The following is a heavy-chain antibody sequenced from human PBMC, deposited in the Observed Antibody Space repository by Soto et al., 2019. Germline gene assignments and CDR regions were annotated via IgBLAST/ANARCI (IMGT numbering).Heavy chain of an antibody. CDR1: GFTFSSYA. V-gene: IGHV3-23*01. CDR2: ISGSGGST. J-gene: IGHJ3*02. Sequence: GGSLRLSCAASGFTFSSYAMSWVRQAPGKGLEWVSAISGSGGSTYYADSVKGRFTISRDNSKNTLYLQMNSLRAEDTAVYYCAKVPLVRGWYGNAFDIWGQGTMVTVSS. CDR3: AKVPLVRGWYGNAFDI. D-gene: IGHD6-19*01.